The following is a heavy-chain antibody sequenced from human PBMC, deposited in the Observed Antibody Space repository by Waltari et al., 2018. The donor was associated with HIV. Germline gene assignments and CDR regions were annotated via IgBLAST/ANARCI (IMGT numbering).Heavy chain of an antibody. D-gene: IGHD6-13*01. V-gene: IGHV3-7*01. CDR1: GFTFSTYW. Sequence: EVQLVESGGGLVRPGGSLRLSCAASGFTFSTYWMNWVRQAPGKGLEWVAKIKQDGSERHYVDSVKGRFTISRDNAKNSLYLQMNILRAEDTAVYYCARSSWHDYWGQGTLVTVSS. CDR3: ARSSWHDY. CDR2: IKQDGSER. J-gene: IGHJ4*02.